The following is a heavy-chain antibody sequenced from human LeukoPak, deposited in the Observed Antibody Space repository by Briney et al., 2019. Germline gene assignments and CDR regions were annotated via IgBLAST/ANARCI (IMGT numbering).Heavy chain of an antibody. J-gene: IGHJ4*02. D-gene: IGHD3-22*01. Sequence: GGSLRLSCAASGFTFSSYSMNWVRQAPGKGLEWVSSISSSSSCIYYADSVKGRFTISRDNAKNSLYLQMNSLRAEDTAVYYCARDYYDSSGYYPPFDYWGQGTLVTVSS. CDR1: GFTFSSYS. CDR3: ARDYYDSSGYYPPFDY. CDR2: ISSSSSCI. V-gene: IGHV3-21*01.